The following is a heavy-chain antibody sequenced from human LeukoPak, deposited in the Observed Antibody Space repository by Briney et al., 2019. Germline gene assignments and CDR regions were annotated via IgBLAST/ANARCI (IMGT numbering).Heavy chain of an antibody. Sequence: GASVKVSCKASGYTFTGYYMHWVRQAPGQGLEWMGWINPNSGGTNYAQKFQGGVTMTRDMSTSTVYMELSSLRSEDTAVYYCARPIAVAGMMDAFDIWGQGTMVTVSS. CDR1: GYTFTGYY. J-gene: IGHJ3*02. D-gene: IGHD6-19*01. CDR3: ARPIAVAGMMDAFDI. V-gene: IGHV1-2*02. CDR2: INPNSGGT.